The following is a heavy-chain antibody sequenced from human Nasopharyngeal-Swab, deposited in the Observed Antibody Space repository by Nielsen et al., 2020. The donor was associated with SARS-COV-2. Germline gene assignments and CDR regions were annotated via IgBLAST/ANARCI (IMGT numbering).Heavy chain of an antibody. J-gene: IGHJ5*02. Sequence: GGSLRLSCAASGFTFSSYAMHWVRQAPGKGLVWVAVISYDGSNKYYADSVKGRFTISRDNSKNTLYLQMNSLRAEDTAVYYCARDWAHYYGSGALLLWWFDPWGQGTLVTVSS. D-gene: IGHD3-10*01. CDR3: ARDWAHYYGSGALLLWWFDP. V-gene: IGHV3-30-3*01. CDR2: ISYDGSNK. CDR1: GFTFSSYA.